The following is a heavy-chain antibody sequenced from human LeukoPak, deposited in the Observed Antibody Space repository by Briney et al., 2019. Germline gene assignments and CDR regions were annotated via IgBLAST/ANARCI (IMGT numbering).Heavy chain of an antibody. CDR1: QFTFRNYE. CDR2: IYSGGKT. J-gene: IGHJ4*02. CDR3: ARINYYDGSGFYRDY. V-gene: IGHV3-53*01. Sequence: PGGSLRLSCTTSQFTFRNYEVNWVRQAPGKGLEWVSVIYSGGKTYYADSVKGRFTISRDDSKNTLHLQMNSLRAEDTAVYYCARINYYDGSGFYRDYWGQGTLVTVSS. D-gene: IGHD3-22*01.